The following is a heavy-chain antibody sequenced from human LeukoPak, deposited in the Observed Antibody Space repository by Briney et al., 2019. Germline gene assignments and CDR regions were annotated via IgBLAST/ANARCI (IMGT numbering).Heavy chain of an antibody. J-gene: IGHJ4*02. CDR1: GFTFSSYE. CDR2: ISSSDSIM. V-gene: IGHV3-48*03. D-gene: IGHD3-10*01. Sequence: GGSLRLSCAASGFTFSSYEMNWVRQAPGKGLEWVSYISSSDSIMYYADSVKGRFTISRDNAKNSLYLQMNSLRAEDTAVYYCARGEWVRWGQGTLVTVSS. CDR3: ARGEWVR.